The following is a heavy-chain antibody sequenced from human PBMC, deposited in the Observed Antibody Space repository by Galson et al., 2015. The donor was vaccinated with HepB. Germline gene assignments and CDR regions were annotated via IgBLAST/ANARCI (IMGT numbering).Heavy chain of an antibody. CDR3: ARLLYDSRGYHAFDI. D-gene: IGHD3-22*01. V-gene: IGHV5-51*01. J-gene: IGHJ3*02. CDR2: TFPRDSDT. CDR1: GYIFISYW. Sequence: QSGAEVKKPGESLKISCKGSGYIFISYWIAWVRQMPGKGLEWMGITFPRDSDTKYSLTFQGQVTVSADESISTAYLQWSSLKASDTAMYYCARLLYDSRGYHAFDIWGQGTLVTVSS.